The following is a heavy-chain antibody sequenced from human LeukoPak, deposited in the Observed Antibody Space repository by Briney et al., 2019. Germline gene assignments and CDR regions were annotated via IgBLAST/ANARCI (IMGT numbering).Heavy chain of an antibody. CDR1: GYAFTSYH. CDR3: ARVPAAIMGAYNWFDP. Sequence: ASVKVSCKASGYAFTSYHIHWMRQAPGQGLGWMGIIIPSSGSTTYAQKFQGRVTMTRDTSTSTVYMELSSLRSEDTAVYYCARVPAAIMGAYNWFDPWGQGTLVTVSS. CDR2: IIPSSGST. D-gene: IGHD2-2*01. V-gene: IGHV1-46*01. J-gene: IGHJ5*02.